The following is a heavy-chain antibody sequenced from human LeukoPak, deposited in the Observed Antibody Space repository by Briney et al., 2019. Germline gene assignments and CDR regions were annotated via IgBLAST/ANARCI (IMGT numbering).Heavy chain of an antibody. CDR2: IKQDGSEK. D-gene: IGHD3-3*01. Sequence: GGSLRLSCAASGFSFSNYWMTWVRQAPGKGLEWVANIKQDGSEKHYVDSVKGRFTISRDNAKNSLYLQMNSLRAEDTAVYYCARDGTIFGVVTAFDYWGQGTLVTVSS. CDR3: ARDGTIFGVVTAFDY. V-gene: IGHV3-7*01. J-gene: IGHJ4*02. CDR1: GFSFSNYW.